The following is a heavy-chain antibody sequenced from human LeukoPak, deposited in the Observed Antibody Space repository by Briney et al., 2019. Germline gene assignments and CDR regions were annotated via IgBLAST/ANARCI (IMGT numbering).Heavy chain of an antibody. Sequence: SETLSLTCTVSGGSISSYYWSWIRQPPGKGLEWIGYIYYSGSTNYNPSLKSRVTISVDTSKNQFSLKLSPVTAADTAVYYCARSMGGITGTTSLFDYWGQGTLVTVSS. CDR3: ARSMGGITGTTSLFDY. J-gene: IGHJ4*02. D-gene: IGHD1-7*01. V-gene: IGHV4-59*12. CDR1: GGSISSYY. CDR2: IYYSGST.